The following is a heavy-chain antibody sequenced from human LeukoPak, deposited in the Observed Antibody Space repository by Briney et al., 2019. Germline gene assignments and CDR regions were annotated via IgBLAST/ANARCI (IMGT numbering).Heavy chain of an antibody. CDR1: GYTFTVYY. CDR3: ARDLWTAAAGTSWFDP. D-gene: IGHD6-13*01. CDR2: INPNIVGT. V-gene: IGHV1-2*04. J-gene: IGHJ5*02. Sequence: ASLKVSSAASGYTFTVYYMHWVRQAPGQGLEWMGWINPNIVGTYYTQKFQGWVTMTRDTSISTAYMELSRLRSDDTGVYYCARDLWTAAAGTSWFDPWGQGTLVTVPS.